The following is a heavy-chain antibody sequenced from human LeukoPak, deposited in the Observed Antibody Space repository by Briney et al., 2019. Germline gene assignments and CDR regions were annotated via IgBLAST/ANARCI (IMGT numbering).Heavy chain of an antibody. CDR1: GFTFSSYA. CDR3: ARGRQEVSMIVVVMTAVSYYLDV. V-gene: IGHV4-34*01. CDR2: INPSGRI. D-gene: IGHD3-22*01. J-gene: IGHJ6*03. Sequence: PGESLRLSCAASGFTFSSYAMSWVRRAPGKGLEWIGEINPSGRISYNPSLKSRLTISVDASKNQFSLNLRSLTAADTAVYYCARGRQEVSMIVVVMTAVSYYLDVWGKGTTVTVSS.